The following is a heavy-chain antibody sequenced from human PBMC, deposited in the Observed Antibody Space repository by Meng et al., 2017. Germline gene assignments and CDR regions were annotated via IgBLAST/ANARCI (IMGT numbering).Heavy chain of an antibody. V-gene: IGHV1-2*06. J-gene: IGHJ4*02. CDR1: GYTFTGDY. CDR3: ARVNYDSSGYYPFDY. Sequence: GDLVQSGAEVKKPGASVKVSCKASGYTFTGDYMHWVRQAPGQGLEWMGRINPNSGGTNYAQKFQGRVTMTRDTSISTAYMELSRLRSDDTAVYYCARVNYDSSGYYPFDYWGQGTLVTVSS. D-gene: IGHD3-22*01. CDR2: INPNSGGT.